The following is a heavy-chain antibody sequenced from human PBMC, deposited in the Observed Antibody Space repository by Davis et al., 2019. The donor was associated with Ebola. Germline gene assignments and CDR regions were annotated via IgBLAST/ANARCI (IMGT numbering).Heavy chain of an antibody. Sequence: PSETLSLTCTVSGDSTRSGDYYWNWIRQPPGKGLEWIGHMYYSGNTYYNPSLKSRVTISLDTSKSQFALRLNSVTGADTAVYYCARGWDYYRYFDYWGQGILVTVSS. D-gene: IGHD3-22*01. CDR3: ARGWDYYRYFDY. V-gene: IGHV4-30-4*01. CDR1: GDSTRSGDYY. CDR2: MYYSGNT. J-gene: IGHJ4*02.